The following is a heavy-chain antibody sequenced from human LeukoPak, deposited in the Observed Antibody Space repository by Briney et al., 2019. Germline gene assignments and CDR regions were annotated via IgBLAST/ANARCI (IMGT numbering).Heavy chain of an antibody. J-gene: IGHJ4*02. D-gene: IGHD3-22*01. V-gene: IGHV3-21*01. Sequence: GGSLRLSCAASGFTFSSYSMNWVRQAPGKGLEWVSSISSSSSYIYYADSVKGRFTISRDNAKNSLYLQMNSLRAEDTAVYYCASGAYYYDSSGSFDYWGQGTLVTVPS. CDR3: ASGAYYYDSSGSFDY. CDR2: ISSSSSYI. CDR1: GFTFSSYS.